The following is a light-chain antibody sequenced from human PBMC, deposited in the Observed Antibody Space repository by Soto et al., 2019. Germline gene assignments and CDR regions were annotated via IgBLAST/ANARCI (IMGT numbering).Light chain of an antibody. Sequence: EIVMTQSPATLSASPGGGATISCRASQSISSSLAWYQLKPCQDPRLLIYGSSTRSTGIPARFSGGGSGTEFTLTISSLQSEDFAIYYCQQYGDWPYTFGQGTKLEIK. CDR1: QSISSS. V-gene: IGKV3-15*01. CDR3: QQYGDWPYT. J-gene: IGKJ2*01. CDR2: GSS.